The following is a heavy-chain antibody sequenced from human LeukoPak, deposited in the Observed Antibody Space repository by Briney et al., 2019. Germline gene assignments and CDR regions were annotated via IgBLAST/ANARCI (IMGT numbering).Heavy chain of an antibody. Sequence: GGSLRLSCAASGFTFSGSAMHWVRQASGKGLEWVGRIRSKANSYATAYAASVKGRFAISRDDSKNTAYLQMNSQKTEDTAVYYCTRHSEQYYDFWSGYSGDYWGQGTLVTVSS. V-gene: IGHV3-73*01. D-gene: IGHD3-3*01. J-gene: IGHJ4*02. CDR2: IRSKANSYAT. CDR3: TRHSEQYYDFWSGYSGDY. CDR1: GFTFSGSA.